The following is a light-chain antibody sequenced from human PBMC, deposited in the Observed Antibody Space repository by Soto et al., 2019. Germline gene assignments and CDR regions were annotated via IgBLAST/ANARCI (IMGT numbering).Light chain of an antibody. J-gene: IGKJ2*02. V-gene: IGKV3-11*01. CDR3: QQRARWPST. CDR1: ESVDRY. Sequence: VLTQSPDILSLSPGQTATLSCRASESVDRYVAWYQQKVGQAPRLLIYDAFTRATGVAARFSGSGSATEFTLTISSLEPDDFAVYYCQQRARWPSTFGPGTKVEIK. CDR2: DAF.